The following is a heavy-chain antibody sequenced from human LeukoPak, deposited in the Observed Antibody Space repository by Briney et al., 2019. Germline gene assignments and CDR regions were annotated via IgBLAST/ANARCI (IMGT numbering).Heavy chain of an antibody. CDR3: ARGGGYSYGLDY. J-gene: IGHJ4*02. Sequence: PSEALSLTCTVSGYSISSGYYWGWIRQPPGKGLEWIGSIYHSGSTYYNPSLRSRVTISVDTSKNQFSLKLSSVTAADTAVYYCARGGGYSYGLDYWGQGTLVTVSS. CDR2: IYHSGST. CDR1: GYSISSGYY. V-gene: IGHV4-38-2*02. D-gene: IGHD5-18*01.